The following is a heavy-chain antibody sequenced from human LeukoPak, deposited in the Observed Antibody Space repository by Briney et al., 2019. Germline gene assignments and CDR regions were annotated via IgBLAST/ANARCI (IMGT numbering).Heavy chain of an antibody. Sequence: SETLSLTCTVSGGSISSYYWSWIRQPPGKGLEWIGYIYYSRSTNYNPSLKSRVTISVDTSKNQFSLKLSSVTAADTAVYYCARESGITGTSSGGWFDPCGHGTLVTVSS. V-gene: IGHV4-59*01. CDR1: GGSISSYY. CDR3: ARESGITGTSSGGWFDP. J-gene: IGHJ5*02. D-gene: IGHD1-7*01. CDR2: IYYSRST.